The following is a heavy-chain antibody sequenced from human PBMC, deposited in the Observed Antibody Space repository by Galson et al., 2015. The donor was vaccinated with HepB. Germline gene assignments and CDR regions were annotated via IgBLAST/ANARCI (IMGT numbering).Heavy chain of an antibody. V-gene: IGHV3-64*01. J-gene: IGHJ3*02. CDR1: GFTFTSYA. D-gene: IGHD5-24*01. CDR3: ARRKRERWLQFDAFDI. Sequence: SLRLSCAASGFTFTSYAMHWVRQAPGKGLEYVSGIRRDGGTTNYANSVKGRFTISRDNSNNTLYLQMGSLRGEDMAVYYCARRKRERWLQFDAFDIGGQGTLFTVST. CDR2: IRRDGGTT.